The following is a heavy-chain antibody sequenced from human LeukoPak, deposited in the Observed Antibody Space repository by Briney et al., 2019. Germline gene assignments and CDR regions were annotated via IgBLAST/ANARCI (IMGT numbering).Heavy chain of an antibody. D-gene: IGHD3-22*01. CDR3: ARLYYDSSGYSFDY. V-gene: IGHV4-59*08. Sequence: SETLSLTCTVSGGSISSYYWSWIRQPPGKGLEWMGYIYYSGSTNYNPSLKSRVTISVDTSKNQFSLKLSSVTAADTAVYYCARLYYDSSGYSFDYWGQGTLVTVSS. J-gene: IGHJ4*02. CDR1: GGSISSYY. CDR2: IYYSGST.